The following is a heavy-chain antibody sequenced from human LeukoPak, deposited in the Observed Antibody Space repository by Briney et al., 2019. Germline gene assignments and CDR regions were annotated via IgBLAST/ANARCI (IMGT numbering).Heavy chain of an antibody. CDR1: GFVVSSTY. J-gene: IGHJ6*03. Sequence: GGSLRLSCAASGFVVSSTYMTWVRQAPGKGLEWVSSISSSSSYIYYADSVKGRFTISRDNAKDSLYLQMNSLRAEDTAVYYCARGYPVLRFLEWLSSRGYMDVWGKGTTVTVSS. CDR3: ARGYPVLRFLEWLSSRGYMDV. D-gene: IGHD3-3*01. V-gene: IGHV3-21*01. CDR2: ISSSSSYI.